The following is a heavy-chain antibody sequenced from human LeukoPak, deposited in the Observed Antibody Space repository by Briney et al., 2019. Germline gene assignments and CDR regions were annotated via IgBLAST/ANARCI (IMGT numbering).Heavy chain of an antibody. D-gene: IGHD3-3*01. J-gene: IGHJ4*02. CDR2: INHSGST. Sequence: KPSETLSLTCAVYGGSFSGYYWSWIRQPPGKGLEWIGEINHSGSTNYNPSLMSRVAMSVDTSKNQFSLNLRSVTAADTAVYYCARGGVTIFGVVINEEYYFDYWGQGTLVTVSS. CDR1: GGSFSGYY. V-gene: IGHV4-34*01. CDR3: ARGGVTIFGVVINEEYYFDY.